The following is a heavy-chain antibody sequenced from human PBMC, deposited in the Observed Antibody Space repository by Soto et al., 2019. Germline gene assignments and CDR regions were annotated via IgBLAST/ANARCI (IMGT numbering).Heavy chain of an antibody. J-gene: IGHJ5*02. V-gene: IGHV4-31*03. CDR3: AKNPWGRSSFFDP. Sequence: SETLSLTCTVSGGSISSGGYYWSWIRQHPGKGLEWIGHIYYSGSTYYNPSLKSRVTVSVDTSKNQFSLKLSSVTAADTAVYYCAKNPWGRSSFFDPWGQGTLVTVSS. CDR1: GGSISSGGYY. CDR2: IYYSGST. D-gene: IGHD6-13*01.